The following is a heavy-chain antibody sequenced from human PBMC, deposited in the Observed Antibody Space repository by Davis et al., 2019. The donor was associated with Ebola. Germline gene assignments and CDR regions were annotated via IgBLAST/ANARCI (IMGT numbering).Heavy chain of an antibody. CDR2: IYPGDSNS. J-gene: IGHJ4*02. Sequence: GESLKISCKGSGYRFTNQWIAWVRQVPGKGLEWMGVIYPGDSNSRYSPSFQGQVTISADKSTNTAYLQWSSLKASDTAMYYCARFLEWKADYWGQGTLVTVSS. V-gene: IGHV5-51*01. D-gene: IGHD3-3*01. CDR3: ARFLEWKADY. CDR1: GYRFTNQW.